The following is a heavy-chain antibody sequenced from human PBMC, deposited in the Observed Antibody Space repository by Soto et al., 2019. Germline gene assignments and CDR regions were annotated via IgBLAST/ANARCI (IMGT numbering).Heavy chain of an antibody. J-gene: IGHJ5*02. D-gene: IGHD3-22*01. V-gene: IGHV4-59*12. CDR3: ASIYDSSGYYYGNNWFDP. Sequence: SETLSLTCTVSGGSISNYYWSWIRQPPGRGLEWIGHIFYSGSTNYNPALKSRVTISVDASKNQFSLKVSSVTAADTAVYYCASIYDSSGYYYGNNWFDPWGQGTLVTVSS. CDR1: GGSISNYY. CDR2: IFYSGST.